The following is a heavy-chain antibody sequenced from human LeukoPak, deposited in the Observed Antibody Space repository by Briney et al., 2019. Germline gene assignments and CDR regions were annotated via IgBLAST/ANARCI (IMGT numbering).Heavy chain of an antibody. D-gene: IGHD3-10*01. CDR1: GGSISSSSYY. Sequence: SSETLSLTCTVSGGSISSSSYYWGWIRQPPGKGLEWVSAISGSGGSTFYADSVKGRFTISRDNSKNTLYLQMNSLGAEDTAVYYCAKSPYYYGNNFYAMDVWGQGTTVTVSS. V-gene: IGHV3-23*01. CDR3: AKSPYYYGNNFYAMDV. J-gene: IGHJ6*02. CDR2: ISGSGGST.